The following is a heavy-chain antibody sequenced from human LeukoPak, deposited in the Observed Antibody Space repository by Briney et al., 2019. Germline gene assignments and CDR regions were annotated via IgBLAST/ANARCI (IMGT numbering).Heavy chain of an antibody. CDR3: ARTPQELYGMDV. CDR1: RGTFSSYA. V-gene: IGHV1-69*04. J-gene: IGHJ6*02. CDR2: IIPILGIA. Sequence: SVKVSCKASRGTFSSYAISWVRQAPGQGLEWMGRIIPILGIANYAQKFQGRVTMTRDTSTSTVYMELSSLRSEDTAVYYCARTPQELYGMDVWGQGTTVTVSS.